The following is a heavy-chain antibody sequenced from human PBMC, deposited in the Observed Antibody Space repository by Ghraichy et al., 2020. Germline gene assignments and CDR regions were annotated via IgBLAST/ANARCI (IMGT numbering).Heavy chain of an antibody. V-gene: IGHV3-33*01. J-gene: IGHJ4*02. CDR3: ARDLATRSFDF. CDR1: KFAFSGYA. CDR2: IWYDGSNT. Sequence: GGSLRLSCAASKFAFSGYAMHWVRQAPGKGLQWVAVIWYDGSNTFYADSVKGRFTISRDNSKNMLFLQMNSLRAEDTAIYYCARDLATRSFDFWGQGTLVTVSS. D-gene: IGHD1/OR15-1a*01.